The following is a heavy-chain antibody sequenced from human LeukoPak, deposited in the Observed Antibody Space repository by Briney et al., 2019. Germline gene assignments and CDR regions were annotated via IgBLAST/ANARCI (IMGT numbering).Heavy chain of an antibody. CDR2: IFDIGNT. CDR3: AKGMMPDWFDP. CDR1: GGSMNDYY. D-gene: IGHD2-2*01. J-gene: IGHJ5*02. Sequence: SETLSLTCTVSGGSMNDYYWTWVRQPPGRGLEWIGYIFDIGNTNYNPSLKNRVTISLDTSKNQFSLRLDSVTAANTAVYYCAKGMMPDWFDPWGQGTLVTVSS. V-gene: IGHV4-59*01.